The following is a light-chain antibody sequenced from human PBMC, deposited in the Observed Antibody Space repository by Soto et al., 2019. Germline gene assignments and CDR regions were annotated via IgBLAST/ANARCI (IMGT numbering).Light chain of an antibody. J-gene: IGKJ3*01. V-gene: IGKV3-15*01. CDR2: GAS. CDR1: QSVSSN. Sequence: EIVMTQSPATLSVSPGERATLSCRASQSVSSNLAWYQQKPGQAPRLLIYGASTRATGIPARFSGSGSGTEFTLTISSLQSEDFAVYYCQQSNNWPPVIFTFGPGTKVDIK. CDR3: QQSNNWPPVIFT.